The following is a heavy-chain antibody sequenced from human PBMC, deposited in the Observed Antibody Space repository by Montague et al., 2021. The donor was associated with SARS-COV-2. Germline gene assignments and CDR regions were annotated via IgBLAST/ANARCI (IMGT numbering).Heavy chain of an antibody. Sequence: PELVKPTQTLTLTCTFSGFSLSTSGMCVSWIRQPPGKALEWLALLDWDDDKYYSTSLKTRLTISKDTSKNQVVLTMTNMDPVDTATYYCARIRDYDILTGSYSGFDYWGQGTLVTVSS. CDR2: LDWDDDK. J-gene: IGHJ4*02. CDR1: GFSLSTSGMC. D-gene: IGHD3-9*01. CDR3: ARIRDYDILTGSYSGFDY. V-gene: IGHV2-70*01.